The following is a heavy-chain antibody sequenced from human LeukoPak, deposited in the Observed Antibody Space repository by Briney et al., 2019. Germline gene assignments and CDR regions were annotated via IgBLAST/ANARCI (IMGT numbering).Heavy chain of an antibody. J-gene: IGHJ4*02. Sequence: ASVKVSCKASGYTFTGYYIHWVRQAPGQGLEWMGWIDPNSGDTNYAQKFQGRVTMTRNTSISTAYMELSSLRSEDTAVYYCARNLLDIADPWESSGYWGQGTLVTVSS. V-gene: IGHV1-2*02. CDR2: IDPNSGDT. CDR1: GYTFTGYY. CDR3: ARNLLDIADPWESSGY. D-gene: IGHD5-12*01.